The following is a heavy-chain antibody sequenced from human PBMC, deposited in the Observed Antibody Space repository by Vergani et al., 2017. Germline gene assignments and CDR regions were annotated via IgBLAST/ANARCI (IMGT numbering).Heavy chain of an antibody. J-gene: IGHJ4*02. V-gene: IGHV3-30*04. CDR3: AKPDRDYYDSSGYDY. Sequence: QVQLVESGGGVVQPGRSLRLSCAASGFTFSSYAMHWVRQAPGKGLEWVAVISYDGSNIYYADSVKGRFTISRDNSKNTLYLQMNSLRAEDTAVYYCAKPDRDYYDSSGYDYWGQGTLVTVSS. CDR2: ISYDGSNI. CDR1: GFTFSSYA. D-gene: IGHD3-22*01.